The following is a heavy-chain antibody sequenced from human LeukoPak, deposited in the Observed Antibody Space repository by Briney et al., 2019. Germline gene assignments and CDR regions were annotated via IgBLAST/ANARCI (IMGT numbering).Heavy chain of an antibody. CDR2: ITWNGGST. D-gene: IGHD4-23*01. CDR1: GFTFDDYG. Sequence: GGSLRLSCAASGFTFDDYGMTWVRQVPGKGLGWVSGITWNGGSTGYADSMKGRFTISRDNAKNSLYLQMNSLRGEDTAFYYCARARDYGGNAVFFDYWGQGTLVTVSS. V-gene: IGHV3-20*04. CDR3: ARARDYGGNAVFFDY. J-gene: IGHJ4*02.